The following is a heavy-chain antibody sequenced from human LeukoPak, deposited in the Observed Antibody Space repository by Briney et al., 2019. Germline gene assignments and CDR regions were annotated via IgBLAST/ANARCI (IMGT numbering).Heavy chain of an antibody. Sequence: GASLKVSCKASGYTFTGYYMHWVRQAPGQGLEWMGCINPNSGDTNYAQKFQGRVTMTRDTSISTAYVELSRLRSDDTAVYYCARVSVAGTPDRDYFDYWGQGTLVTVSS. J-gene: IGHJ4*02. D-gene: IGHD6-19*01. CDR3: ARVSVAGTPDRDYFDY. CDR2: INPNSGDT. V-gene: IGHV1-2*02. CDR1: GYTFTGYY.